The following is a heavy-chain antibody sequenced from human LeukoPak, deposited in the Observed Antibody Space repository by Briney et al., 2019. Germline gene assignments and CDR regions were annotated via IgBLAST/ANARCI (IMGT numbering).Heavy chain of an antibody. V-gene: IGHV4-59*01. CDR2: IYYSGST. J-gene: IGHJ4*02. CDR3: ARGHQXXXFDY. CDR1: GGSISSYY. Sequence: SETLSLTCTVSGGSISSYYWSWIRQPPGKGLEWIGYIYYSGSTNYNPSLKSRVTISVDTSKNQFSLKLSSVTAADTAVYYCARGHQXXXFDYWGQGTLVTVSS.